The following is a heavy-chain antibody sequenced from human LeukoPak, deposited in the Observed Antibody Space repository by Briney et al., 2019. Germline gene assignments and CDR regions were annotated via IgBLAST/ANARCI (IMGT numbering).Heavy chain of an antibody. D-gene: IGHD2-2*01. CDR2: IYYSGST. CDR3: ARVRCSSTSCPVGY. Sequence: SETLSLTCTVSGGSISSSSYYWGWVRQPPGKGLEWIGSIYYSGSTYYNQSLKSRVTISVDTSKNQFSLKLSSVTAADTAVYYCARVRCSSTSCPVGYWGQGTLVTVSS. V-gene: IGHV4-39*07. CDR1: GGSISSSSYY. J-gene: IGHJ4*02.